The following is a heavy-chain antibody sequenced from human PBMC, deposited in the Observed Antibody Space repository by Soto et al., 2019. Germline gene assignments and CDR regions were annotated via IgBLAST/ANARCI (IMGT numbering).Heavy chain of an antibody. V-gene: IGHV3-21*01. CDR2: ISSSSSYI. D-gene: IGHD2-2*01. Sequence: EVQLAESGGGLVKPGGSLRLSCAASGFTFSSYSMNWVRQAPGKGLEWVSSISSSSSYIYYADSVKGRFTISRDNAKNSLYLQMNSLRAEDTAVYYCARDSNRLYCSSTSCYVTYYYGMDVWGQGTTVTVSS. J-gene: IGHJ6*02. CDR3: ARDSNRLYCSSTSCYVTYYYGMDV. CDR1: GFTFSSYS.